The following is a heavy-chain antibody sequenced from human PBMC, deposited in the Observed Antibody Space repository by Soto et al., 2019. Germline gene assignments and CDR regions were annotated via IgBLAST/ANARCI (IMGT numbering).Heavy chain of an antibody. J-gene: IGHJ5*02. CDR2: IYHSGST. CDR1: GGSISGGGYR. D-gene: IGHD4-17*01. CDR3: ARSASRYDFGGYNNWFDP. V-gene: IGHV4-30-2*01. Sequence: PSETLSLTCAVSGGSISGGGYRWIWNRQPPGKGLEWIGYIYHSGSTNYNPSLKSRVTISVDTSKNQFSLNLSSLTAADTAVYYCARSASRYDFGGYNNWFDPWGQGTLVTVSS.